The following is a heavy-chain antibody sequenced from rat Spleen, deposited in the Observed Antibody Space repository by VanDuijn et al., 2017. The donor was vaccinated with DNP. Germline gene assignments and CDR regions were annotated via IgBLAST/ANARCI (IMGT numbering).Heavy chain of an antibody. CDR1: GFTFRSYG. J-gene: IGHJ2*01. Sequence: EVQLAESGGGLVQPGRSLKLSCAASGFTFRSYGMAWVRQAPTKGLEWVSTISTSGGDTFYRDSVKGRFTISRDNTKNTLYLQMNSLRSEDTATYYCTRGLRVYYFDYWGQGVMVTVSS. V-gene: IGHV5S13*01. CDR2: ISTSGGDT. CDR3: TRGLRVYYFDY. D-gene: IGHD1-11*01.